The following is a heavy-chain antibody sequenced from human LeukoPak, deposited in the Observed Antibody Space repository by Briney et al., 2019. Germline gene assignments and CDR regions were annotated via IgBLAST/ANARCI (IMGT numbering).Heavy chain of an antibody. Sequence: GASVKVSCKASGHTFTSYAMHWVRQAPGQRLEWMGWINAGNGNTKYSQKFQGRVTITRDTSASTAYMELSSLRSEDTAVYYCARDRDIVVVTAPGWFDPWGQGTLVTVSS. D-gene: IGHD2-21*02. V-gene: IGHV1-3*01. J-gene: IGHJ5*02. CDR2: INAGNGNT. CDR1: GHTFTSYA. CDR3: ARDRDIVVVTAPGWFDP.